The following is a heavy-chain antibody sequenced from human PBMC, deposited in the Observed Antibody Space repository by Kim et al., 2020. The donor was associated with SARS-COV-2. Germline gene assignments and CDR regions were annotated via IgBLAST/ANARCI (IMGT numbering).Heavy chain of an antibody. CDR2: LSYSGST. Sequence: SETLSLTCTVSGGSISTHHWSWIRQPPGKGLEWIGYLSYSGSTNYSPSLKSRVTISVDTSKNQFSLKLSSVSAADTAVYYCARRQEMIRGVYQYYALDVWGQGTTVTVS. CDR3: ARRQEMIRGVYQYYALDV. D-gene: IGHD3-10*01. V-gene: IGHV4-59*08. CDR1: GGSISTHH. J-gene: IGHJ6*02.